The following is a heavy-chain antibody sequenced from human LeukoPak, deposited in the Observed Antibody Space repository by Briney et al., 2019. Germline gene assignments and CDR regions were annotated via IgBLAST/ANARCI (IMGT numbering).Heavy chain of an antibody. CDR3: AKDDDWGRFNH. CDR1: GFTFDDYG. D-gene: IGHD3-16*01. J-gene: IGHJ1*01. CDR2: INWNGGRT. V-gene: IGHV3-20*04. Sequence: PGGSLRLSCAASGFTFDDYGMTWVRHAPGKGLEWVSGINWNGGRTGYADSVKGRFTISRDNAQNSLYLQMNSLRAEDTAMYYCAKDDDWGRFNHWGQGTLVTVSS.